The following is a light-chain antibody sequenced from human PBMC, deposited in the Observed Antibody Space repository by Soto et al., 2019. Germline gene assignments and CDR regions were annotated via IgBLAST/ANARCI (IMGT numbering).Light chain of an antibody. CDR2: EVS. V-gene: IGLV2-14*01. J-gene: IGLJ3*02. Sequence: QSVLTQPASVSGSPGQSITISCTGTSSDLGGYNYVSWYQQHPGKAPKLMIYEVSNRPSGVSNRFSGSKSGNTASLTISGLQADDEADYYCSSYTSSSTWVFGGGTKLTVL. CDR3: SSYTSSSTWV. CDR1: SSDLGGYNY.